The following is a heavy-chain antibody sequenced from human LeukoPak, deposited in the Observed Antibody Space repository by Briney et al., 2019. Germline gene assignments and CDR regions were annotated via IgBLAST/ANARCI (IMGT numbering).Heavy chain of an antibody. V-gene: IGHV3-48*04. Sequence: GGSLRLSCAASGFTFSSYGMHWVRQAPGKGLEWVSYISASGSIIYYGDSVKGRFTISRDNAKKSLYLQMNSLRVEDTAVYYCAREGVDPWGQGTLVTVSS. CDR1: GFTFSSYG. CDR3: AREGVDP. J-gene: IGHJ5*02. CDR2: ISASGSII.